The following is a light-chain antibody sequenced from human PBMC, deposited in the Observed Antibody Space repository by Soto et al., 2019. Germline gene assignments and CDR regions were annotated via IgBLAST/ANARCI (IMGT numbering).Light chain of an antibody. CDR1: NIVLYSSNDKNY. V-gene: IGKV4-1*01. CDR2: WAS. Sequence: DIVMTQSPDSLAVSLGESSTINCKSSNIVLYSSNDKNYLAWYQQKPGQPPKLLIYWASTRESGVPDRFSGSGSGTDFTLTISSLQAEDVAVYYCQQYYSTPWTFGQGTKVDIK. CDR3: QQYYSTPWT. J-gene: IGKJ1*01.